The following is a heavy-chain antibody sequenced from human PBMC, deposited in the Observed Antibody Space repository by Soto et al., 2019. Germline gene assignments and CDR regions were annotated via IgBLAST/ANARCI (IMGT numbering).Heavy chain of an antibody. D-gene: IGHD1-7*01. J-gene: IGHJ5*02. Sequence: GASVKVSCKASGYTFTDYHMHWVRQAPGQGLEWIGWIYPKSGDTNYAQKFQGWVTMTTDTSISTAYMELSSLKSDDTAVYYCVREHWYYETWGQGTQVTVAS. CDR3: VREHWYYET. CDR2: IYPKSGDT. CDR1: GYTFTDYH. V-gene: IGHV1-2*04.